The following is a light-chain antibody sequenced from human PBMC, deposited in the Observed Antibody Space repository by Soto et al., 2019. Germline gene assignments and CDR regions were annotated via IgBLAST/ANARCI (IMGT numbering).Light chain of an antibody. J-gene: IGLJ1*01. CDR3: SSYTGTTTLGYV. CDR1: GSDVGGFNF. Sequence: AYGKRVARHAISIINTRTGSDVGGFNFVSWYQQHPGKAPKLIIYDVSDRPSGVSNRFSGSKSGNTASLTISGLQTEDEAAYYCSSYTGTTTLGYVFGTVTKVTVL. V-gene: IGLV2-14*03. CDR2: DVS.